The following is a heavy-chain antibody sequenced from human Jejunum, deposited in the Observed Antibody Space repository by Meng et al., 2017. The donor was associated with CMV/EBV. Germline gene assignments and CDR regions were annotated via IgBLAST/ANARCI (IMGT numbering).Heavy chain of an antibody. CDR1: GGSISSYY. V-gene: IGHV4-59*01. D-gene: IGHD6-19*01. CDR3: ARDRAVAGPNWFDP. J-gene: IGHJ5*02. CDR2: IYYSGST. Sequence: SGGSISSYYWSSVRQPPGKGLGWIGYIYYSGSTTYHPSLKSRVTISVDTSKNQFSLKLSSVTAADTAVYYCARDRAVAGPNWFDPWGQGTLVTVSS.